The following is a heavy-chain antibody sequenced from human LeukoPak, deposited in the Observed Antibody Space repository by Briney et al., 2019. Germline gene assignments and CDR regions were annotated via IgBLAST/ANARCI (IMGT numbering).Heavy chain of an antibody. J-gene: IGHJ4*02. CDR2: ISSSGSTI. Sequence: GGSLRLSCAASGFTFSDYYMSWIRQAPGKGLEWVSYISSSGSTIYYADSVKGRFTISRDNAKNSLYLQMNSLRAEDTAVYYCARVTYYYDSSGYALGYWGQGTLVTVSS. V-gene: IGHV3-11*01. D-gene: IGHD3-22*01. CDR3: ARVTYYYDSSGYALGY. CDR1: GFTFSDYY.